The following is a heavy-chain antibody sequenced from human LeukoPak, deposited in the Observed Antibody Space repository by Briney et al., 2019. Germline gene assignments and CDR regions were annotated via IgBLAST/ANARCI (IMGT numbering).Heavy chain of an antibody. D-gene: IGHD2/OR15-2a*01. CDR3: GRDVGNNMTTVDY. J-gene: IGHJ4*02. V-gene: IGHV3-21*01. CDR2: ISSSSSYI. CDR1: GFTFSSYS. Sequence: KPGGSLRLSCAASGFTFSSYSMNWVRQAPGKGLEWVSSISSSSSYIYYADSVKGRFTISRDNAKNSLYLQRNSLRAEDTAVYYCGRDVGNNMTTVDYWGQGTLVTVSS.